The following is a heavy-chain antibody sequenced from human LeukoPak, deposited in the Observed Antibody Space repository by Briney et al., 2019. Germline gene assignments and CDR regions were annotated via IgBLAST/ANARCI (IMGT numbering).Heavy chain of an antibody. J-gene: IGHJ4*02. D-gene: IGHD3-10*01. Sequence: ASVKVSCKASGYTLTGYYMHWVRQAPGQGLEWMGWINPNSGGTNYAQKFQGWVTMTRDTSISTAYMELSRLRSDDTAVYYCARDYGSGSYYDYWGQGTLVTVSS. CDR3: ARDYGSGSYYDY. CDR2: INPNSGGT. V-gene: IGHV1-2*04. CDR1: GYTLTGYY.